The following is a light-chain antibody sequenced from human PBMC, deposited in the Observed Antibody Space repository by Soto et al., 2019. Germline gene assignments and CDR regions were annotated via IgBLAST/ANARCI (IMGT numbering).Light chain of an antibody. CDR2: DAS. J-gene: IGKJ4*01. CDR1: QSVSSY. Sequence: EIVLTQSPATLSLSPGERATLSCRASQSVSSYLAWYQQKPGQAPRLLIYDASNRATGIPARCIGSGSGTDFTLTISSLEPADFAIYYWQQRSSWPPVTFGGGTKVEIK. CDR3: QQRSSWPPVT. V-gene: IGKV3-11*01.